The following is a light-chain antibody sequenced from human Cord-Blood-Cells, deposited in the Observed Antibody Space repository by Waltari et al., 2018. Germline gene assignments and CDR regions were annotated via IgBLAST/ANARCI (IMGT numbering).Light chain of an antibody. Sequence: DIQMTQSPSTLSASVGDRVTIICRASQSISSWLAWDQQKPGKAPKLLIYKASSLESGVPSRFSGSGSGTEFTLTISSLQPDDFATYYGQQYNSYYTFGQGTKLEIK. J-gene: IGKJ2*01. CDR1: QSISSW. V-gene: IGKV1-5*03. CDR3: QQYNSYYT. CDR2: KAS.